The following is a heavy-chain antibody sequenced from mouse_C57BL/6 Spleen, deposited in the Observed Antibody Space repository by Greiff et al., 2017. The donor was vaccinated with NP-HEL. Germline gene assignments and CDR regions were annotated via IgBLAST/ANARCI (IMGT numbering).Heavy chain of an antibody. CDR3: ARSLLRYYYGG. D-gene: IGHD1-1*01. V-gene: IGHV2-2*01. CDR2: IWRGGST. CDR1: GFSLTSYG. Sequence: VKLLVSGPGLVQPSPSLYISCTASGFSLTSYGVHWVRQSPGKGLEWLGVIWRGGSTDYNAAFIYRLSISKDTSKSQVFFKMSSLQADDTAIYYCARSLLRYYYGGWGHGTTL. J-gene: IGHJ2*01.